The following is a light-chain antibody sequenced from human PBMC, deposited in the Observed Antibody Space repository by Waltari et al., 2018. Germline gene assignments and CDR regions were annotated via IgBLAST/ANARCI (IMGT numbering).Light chain of an antibody. Sequence: QAALNQAAFGAGSSGKSVNISWHGNSRGVGGYNYVFWYQQHPGKAPKPLIYDFSYRPSGVSNRFSGSKSGNTASLTISGLQAEDEADYYCSSYTSSSTPVFGSGTKVTVL. CDR1: SRGVGGYNY. V-gene: IGLV2-14*03. CDR3: SSYTSSSTPV. J-gene: IGLJ6*01. CDR2: DFS.